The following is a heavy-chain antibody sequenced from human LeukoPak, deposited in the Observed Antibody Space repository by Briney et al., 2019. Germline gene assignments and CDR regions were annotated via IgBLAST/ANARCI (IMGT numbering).Heavy chain of an antibody. J-gene: IGHJ4*02. D-gene: IGHD1-26*01. V-gene: IGHV1-2*06. CDR1: GYTFTGYY. Sequence: GASVKVSCKASGYTFTGYYLHWVRQAPGQGLEWMGRIHPNSGGTNYAQKFQGRVTMTRDTSISTAYMELSRLRSDDTAVYYCARYITVGATYQHFDYWGQGTLVTVSS. CDR3: ARYITVGATYQHFDY. CDR2: IHPNSGGT.